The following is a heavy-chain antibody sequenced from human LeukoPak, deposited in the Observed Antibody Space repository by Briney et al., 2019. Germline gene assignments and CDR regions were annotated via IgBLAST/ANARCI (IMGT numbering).Heavy chain of an antibody. V-gene: IGHV4-59*01. J-gene: IGHJ4*02. CDR3: ASQLGGTTFH. Sequence: SETLSLTCTVSGVSINTYFWSWIGQPPGKGVEWIGYVYYNGITNYNPSLKSRVSISLDTSKNQFSLRLNSVTAAETAVYYCASQLGGTTFHWGQGTLVTVSS. CDR2: VYYNGIT. CDR1: GVSINTYF. D-gene: IGHD1/OR15-1a*01.